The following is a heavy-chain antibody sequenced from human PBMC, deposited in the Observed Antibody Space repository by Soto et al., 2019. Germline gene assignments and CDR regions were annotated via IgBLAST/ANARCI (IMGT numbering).Heavy chain of an antibody. CDR2: ISAYNGNT. CDR1: GYTFTSYG. V-gene: IGHV1-18*01. D-gene: IGHD3-3*01. Sequence: ASVKVSCKASGYTFTSYGISWVRQAPGQGLEWMGWISAYNGNTNYAQKLQGRVTMTTDTSTSTAYMELRSLRSDDTAVYYCASLPLLDTITIFGVVITPGYFHYWGQGTLVTVS. J-gene: IGHJ4*02. CDR3: ASLPLLDTITIFGVVITPGYFHY.